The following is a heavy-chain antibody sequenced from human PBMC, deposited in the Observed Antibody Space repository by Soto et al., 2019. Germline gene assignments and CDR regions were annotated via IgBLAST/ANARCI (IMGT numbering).Heavy chain of an antibody. J-gene: IGHJ5*02. CDR2: INAGNGNT. D-gene: IGHD6-19*01. V-gene: IGHV1-3*01. CDR1: GYTFTSYA. CDR3: ARDQALYSSGCYNWFDP. Sequence: ASVKVSCKASGYTFTSYAMHWVRQAPGQRLEWMGWINAGNGNTKYSQKFQGRVTITRDTSASTAYMELSSLRSEDTAVYYCARDQALYSSGCYNWFDPWGQGTLVTVSS.